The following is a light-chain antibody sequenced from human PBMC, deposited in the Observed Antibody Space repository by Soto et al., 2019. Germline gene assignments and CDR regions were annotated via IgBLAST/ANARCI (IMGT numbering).Light chain of an antibody. CDR3: DQDNSSAAGT. CDR1: QSVGSN. J-gene: IGKJ1*01. CDR2: GAS. V-gene: IGKV3-15*01. Sequence: EIGMTQTPPNRAVSRRERDTRACRARQSVGSNLAWYQQKPGQAPRLLIYGASTRATGIPARFSGSGSETEFTLTSRSSRDSGSAVYSCDQDNSSAAGTCGQGTKGDIK.